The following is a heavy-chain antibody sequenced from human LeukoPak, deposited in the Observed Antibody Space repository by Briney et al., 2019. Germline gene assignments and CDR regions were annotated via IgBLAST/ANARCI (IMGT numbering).Heavy chain of an antibody. CDR3: GTGPRDDYGDYVLDY. D-gene: IGHD4-17*01. CDR1: GYTLTELS. CDR2: FDPEDGET. Sequence: EASVKVSCKVSGYTLTELSMHWVRQAPGKGLEWMGDFDPEDGETIYAQKFQGRVTMTEDTSTDTAYMELSSLRSEDTAVYYCGTGPRDDYGDYVLDYWGQGTLVTVSS. J-gene: IGHJ4*02. V-gene: IGHV1-24*01.